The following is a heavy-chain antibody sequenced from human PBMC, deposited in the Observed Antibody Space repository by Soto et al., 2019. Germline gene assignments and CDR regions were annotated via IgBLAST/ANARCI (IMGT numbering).Heavy chain of an antibody. V-gene: IGHV3-30-3*01. J-gene: IGHJ4*02. CDR2: ISYDGSNK. CDR3: ARDRRGYYDSSGYYYEFLGNGFDY. CDR1: GFTFSSYA. D-gene: IGHD3-22*01. Sequence: PGGSLRLSCAASGFTFSSYAMHWVRQAPGKGLEWVAVISYDGSNKYYADSVKGRFTISRDNSKNTLYLQMNSLRAEDTAVYYCARDRRGYYDSSGYYYEFLGNGFDYWGQGTLVTVSS.